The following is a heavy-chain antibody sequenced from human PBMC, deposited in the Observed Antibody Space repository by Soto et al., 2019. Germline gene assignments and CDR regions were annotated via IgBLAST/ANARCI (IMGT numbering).Heavy chain of an antibody. CDR2: ISSSGGTK. Sequence: QVQLVESGGGLVKPGGSLRLSCAASGFSFSDYYMTWIRQAPGKGLEWVSYISSSGGTKYHADSVKGRFTISRDNAKNSLYLQMNSLRAEDTAVYYCARGYIRSWTYNWFDPWGQGTLFTVSS. CDR3: ARGYIRSWTYNWFDP. CDR1: GFSFSDYY. V-gene: IGHV3-11*01. J-gene: IGHJ5*02. D-gene: IGHD6-13*01.